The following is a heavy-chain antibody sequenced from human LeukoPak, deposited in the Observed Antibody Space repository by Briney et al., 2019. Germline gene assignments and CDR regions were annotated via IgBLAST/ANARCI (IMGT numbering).Heavy chain of an antibody. V-gene: IGHV3-23*01. D-gene: IGHD2-21*02. J-gene: IGHJ4*02. CDR2: ISGRGGST. CDR3: AKDSGVVVTAIPNY. CDR1: GFTFSNYV. Sequence: PGGSLRLSCAASGFTFSNYVMIWVRESPGKGLEGFSSISGRGGSTYYAGSVKGRFPISRDNSKNTLSLPMDSLRSEDTAVYYCAKDSGVVVTAIPNYWGQGALVTVSS.